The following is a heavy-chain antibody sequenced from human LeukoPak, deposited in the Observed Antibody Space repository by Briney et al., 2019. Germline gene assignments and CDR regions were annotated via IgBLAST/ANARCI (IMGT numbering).Heavy chain of an antibody. J-gene: IGHJ4*02. Sequence: AASVKVSCKASGYTFTSYDINWVRQATGQGLEWMGWMNPNSGNTDFAQRFQGRVSITTNTSTSTAYMELSSLRSEDTGVYYCAIAAVGFDFWGQGTLVTVSS. D-gene: IGHD6-13*01. CDR1: GYTFTSYD. CDR3: AIAAVGFDF. CDR2: MNPNSGNT. V-gene: IGHV1-8*03.